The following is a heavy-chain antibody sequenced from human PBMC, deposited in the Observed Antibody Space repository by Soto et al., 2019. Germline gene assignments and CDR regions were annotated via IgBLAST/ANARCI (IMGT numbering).Heavy chain of an antibody. D-gene: IGHD6-13*01. CDR3: ARDGAAGQTYYYYGMDV. Sequence: GGSLILSCAASGFTFGSYAMHWVRQDPGKGLEWVAVISYDGSNKYYADSVKGRFTISRDNSKNTLYLQMNSLRAEDTAVYYCARDGAAGQTYYYYGMDVWGQGTTVTVSS. J-gene: IGHJ6*02. V-gene: IGHV3-30-3*01. CDR2: ISYDGSNK. CDR1: GFTFGSYA.